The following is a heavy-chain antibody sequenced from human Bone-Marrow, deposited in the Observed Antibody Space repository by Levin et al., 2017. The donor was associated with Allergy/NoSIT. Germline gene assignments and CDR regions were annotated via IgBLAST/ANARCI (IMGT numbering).Heavy chain of an antibody. CDR1: GFSLTTGGVG. D-gene: IGHD3-10*01. J-gene: IGHJ4*02. CDR3: GHRRNSYDDSGLDY. V-gene: IGHV2-5*01. Sequence: SGPTLVKPPQTLTLTCTFSGFSLTTGGVGVGWIRQPPGKALEWLVVSYWNGDERYSPSLRDRLSVIKDTSKNEVFLTMTNMDPVDTATYYCGHRRNSYDDSGLDYWGQGILVTVSS. CDR2: SYWNGDE.